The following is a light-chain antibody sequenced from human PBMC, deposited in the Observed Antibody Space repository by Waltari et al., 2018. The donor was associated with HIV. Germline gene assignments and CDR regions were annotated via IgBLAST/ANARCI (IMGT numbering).Light chain of an antibody. J-gene: IGLJ2*01. CDR2: RND. V-gene: IGLV1-47*01. CDR1: RSTIGNYV. Sequence: QSVLTQPPSASGTPGHRVTLSCSGSRSTIGNYVLYWYQQFPGTAPKLLIYRNDQRPSGVPDRFSGSKSGTSASLAISGLRSEDEADYYCATWDDTLSAWVFSGGTKLTVL. CDR3: ATWDDTLSAWV.